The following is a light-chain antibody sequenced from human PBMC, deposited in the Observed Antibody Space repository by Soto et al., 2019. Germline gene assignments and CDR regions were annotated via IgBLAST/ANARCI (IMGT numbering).Light chain of an antibody. Sequence: DIQMTQSPSSLSASVGDRVTIACRASQGIGNYLAWFQQKPGRVPQFLIYAASTLQSGVPSRFSGSGSGTDFTLTISSLQPEDVATYYCQKYSGAPFTFGSGTRVDIK. CDR1: QGIGNY. CDR3: QKYSGAPFT. J-gene: IGKJ3*01. CDR2: AAS. V-gene: IGKV1-27*01.